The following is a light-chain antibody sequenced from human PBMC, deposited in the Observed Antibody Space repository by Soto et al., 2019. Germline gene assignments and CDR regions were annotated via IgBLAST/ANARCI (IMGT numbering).Light chain of an antibody. CDR3: GTWDSSLSAVV. CDR2: VSN. V-gene: IGLV1-51*01. J-gene: IGLJ2*01. Sequence: QSVLTQPPSVSAAPGQKVTISCSGRSSNIGNNYVSWYQQLPGTAPKLLIYVSNKRPSGIPDRFSGSKSGTSATLGITGLQTGDEADYYCGTWDSSLSAVVFGGGTKLTVL. CDR1: SSNIGNNY.